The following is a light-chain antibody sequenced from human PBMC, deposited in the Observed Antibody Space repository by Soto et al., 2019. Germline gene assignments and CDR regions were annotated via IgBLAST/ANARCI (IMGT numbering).Light chain of an antibody. J-gene: IGKJ4*01. CDR3: HQHFSLIVT. CDR1: QMLFSTLSKLHI. Sequence: DFASTDSPYIRGVSLGARASSGCRSRQMLFSTLSKLHILAEVQKKPRQPPRPLIYSTSARQPGVPDRFSGSGSGTNFTPAISNRQPEDVAEYYCHQHFSLIVTFSGGTIADIK. V-gene: IGKV4-1*01. CDR2: STS.